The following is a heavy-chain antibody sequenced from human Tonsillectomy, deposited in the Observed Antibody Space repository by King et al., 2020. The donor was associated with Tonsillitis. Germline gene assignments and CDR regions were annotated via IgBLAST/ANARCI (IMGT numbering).Heavy chain of an antibody. J-gene: IGHJ4*02. D-gene: IGHD3-10*01. CDR3: ARERRAYYYGSGTYCQAFDY. Sequence: VQLVESGGGVVQPGRSLRLSCAASGFSFSNYGMHWVRQAPGKGLEWVALISYDGVNKYYADSVKGRFTISRDNSKNTLYLQVNSLRAEDTAVYYCARERRAYYYGSGTYCQAFDYWGQGTLVTVSS. CDR2: ISYDGVNK. V-gene: IGHV3-30*05. CDR1: GFSFSNYG.